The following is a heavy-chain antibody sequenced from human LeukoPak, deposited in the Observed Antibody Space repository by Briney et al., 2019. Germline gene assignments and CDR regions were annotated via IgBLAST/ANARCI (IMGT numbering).Heavy chain of an antibody. Sequence: PGGSLRLSCAASGFTVDRKHMTWVRQAPGKGLQWISFIYTGGNTYYSDSVKGRFTVSRDTSKNTLYLQMDSLRDEDTGVYRCAAWDGGDYPYFDYWGPGTLVTVSS. CDR3: AAWDGGDYPYFDY. D-gene: IGHD4-17*01. CDR2: IYTGGNT. V-gene: IGHV3-66*01. J-gene: IGHJ4*02. CDR1: GFTVDRKH.